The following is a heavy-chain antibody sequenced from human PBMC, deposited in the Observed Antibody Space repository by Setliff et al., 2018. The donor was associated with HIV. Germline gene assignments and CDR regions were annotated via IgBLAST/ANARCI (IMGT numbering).Heavy chain of an antibody. D-gene: IGHD6-6*01. J-gene: IGHJ5*02. V-gene: IGHV4-31*03. Sequence: SETLSLTCTVSGGSISSGNYYWNWIRQHPGKGLEWIGYIYYSGATYYNPSLKSRVIISVDTSKNQFSLKLSSVTAADTAVYYCARGVYLEYSSPRWFDPWGQGTLVTVSS. CDR1: GGSISSGNYY. CDR3: ARGVYLEYSSPRWFDP. CDR2: IYYSGAT.